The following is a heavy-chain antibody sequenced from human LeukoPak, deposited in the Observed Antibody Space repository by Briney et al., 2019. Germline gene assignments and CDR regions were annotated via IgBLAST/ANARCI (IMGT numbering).Heavy chain of an antibody. Sequence: ASVKVSCKASGYTFTGYYMHWVRQAPGQGLEWMGWINPNSGGTNYAQKFQGRVTTTRDTSISTAYMELSRLRSDDTAVYYCARSVSKIGSGYYYFDYWGQGTLVTVSS. V-gene: IGHV1-2*02. CDR1: GYTFTGYY. D-gene: IGHD3-22*01. CDR2: INPNSGGT. CDR3: ARSVSKIGSGYYYFDY. J-gene: IGHJ4*02.